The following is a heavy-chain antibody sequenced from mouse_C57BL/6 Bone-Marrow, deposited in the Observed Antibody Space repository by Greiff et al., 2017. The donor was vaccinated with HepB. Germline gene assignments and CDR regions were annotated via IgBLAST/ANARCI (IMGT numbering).Heavy chain of an antibody. CDR1: GYTFTSYW. V-gene: IGHV1-64*01. CDR2: IHPNSGST. Sequence: QVQLQQPGAELVKPGASVKLSCKASGYTFTSYWMHWVKQRPGQGLEWIGMIHPNSGSTNNNEKFKSKATLTVDKSSRTASMQLSSLTSEASAVYYCTRRGIYDYALHYWGQGTTLTVSS. D-gene: IGHD2-4*01. J-gene: IGHJ2*01. CDR3: TRRGIYDYALHY.